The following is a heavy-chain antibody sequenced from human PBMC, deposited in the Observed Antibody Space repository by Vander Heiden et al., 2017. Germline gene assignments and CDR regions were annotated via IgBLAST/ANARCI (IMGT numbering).Heavy chain of an antibody. CDR2: ISYDGSNK. CDR1: GFTFSSYG. D-gene: IGHD2-8*01. J-gene: IGHJ4*02. CDR3: AKDGVSPFDY. Sequence: QVQLVESGGGVVQPGRSLRLSCPASGFTFSSYGMHWVRQAPGKGLEWVAVISYDGSNKYYADSVKGRFTISRDNSKNTLYLQMNSLRAEDTAVYYCAKDGVSPFDYWGQGTLVTVSS. V-gene: IGHV3-30*18.